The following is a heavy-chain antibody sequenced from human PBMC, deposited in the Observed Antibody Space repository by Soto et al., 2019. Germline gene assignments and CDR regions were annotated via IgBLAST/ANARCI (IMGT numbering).Heavy chain of an antibody. Sequence: PWESLKISCKGSGYSFTSYCIGRVSQMPGKGLEWMGIIYPGDSDTRYSPSFQGQVTISADKSISTACLQWSSLKASDTAMYYCARRYETVMVLYDAFDIWGKGTMVTVSS. CDR1: GYSFTSYC. D-gene: IGHD5-18*01. J-gene: IGHJ3*02. CDR2: IYPGDSDT. CDR3: ARRYETVMVLYDAFDI. V-gene: IGHV5-51*01.